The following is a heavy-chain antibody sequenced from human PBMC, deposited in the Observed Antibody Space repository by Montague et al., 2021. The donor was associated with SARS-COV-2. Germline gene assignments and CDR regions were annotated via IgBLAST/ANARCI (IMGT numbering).Heavy chain of an antibody. V-gene: IGHV4-59*08. CDR3: ARNAYNHYGLDV. CDR1: GGFLSTYY. Sequence: SETLSLTCSVSGGFLSTYYWSWIRQPPGKGLEWIGYIDDSGTTRYNPSLRSRATISLDLSKNQFSLDLNSVTAADTAVYYCARNAYNHYGLDVWGQGTTVTVSS. CDR2: IDDSGTT. J-gene: IGHJ6*02.